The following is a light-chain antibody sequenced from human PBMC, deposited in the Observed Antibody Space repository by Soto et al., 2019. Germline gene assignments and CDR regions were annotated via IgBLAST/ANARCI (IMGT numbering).Light chain of an antibody. Sequence: DIQMTQSPSSLSSSVGDIFSITCRASQSISSYLNWYQQKPGKAPKLLIYDASSLQSGGPLRFSGSGSGTDFTLTISSLQPEDFATYYCQQIYSTPWTFGQGTKVDI. V-gene: IGKV1-39*01. CDR2: DAS. CDR3: QQIYSTPWT. J-gene: IGKJ1*01. CDR1: QSISSY.